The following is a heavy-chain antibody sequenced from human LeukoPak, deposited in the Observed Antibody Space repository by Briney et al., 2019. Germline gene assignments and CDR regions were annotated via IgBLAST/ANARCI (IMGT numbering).Heavy chain of an antibody. D-gene: IGHD5-24*01. CDR3: ARDRASRWLQSRAFDI. V-gene: IGHV1-8*01. CDR2: MNPNSGNT. CDR1: GYTFTSYD. Sequence: GASVKVSCKASGYTFTSYDINWVRQATGQGLEWMGWMNPNSGNTGYAQKFQGRVTMTRNTSISTAYMELSSLRSEDTAVYYCARDRASRWLQSRAFDICGQGTMVTVSS. J-gene: IGHJ3*02.